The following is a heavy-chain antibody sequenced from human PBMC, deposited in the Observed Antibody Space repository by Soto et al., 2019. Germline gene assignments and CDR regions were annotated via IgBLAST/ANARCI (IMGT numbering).Heavy chain of an antibody. D-gene: IGHD5-12*01. CDR3: AREWLRDYLDY. CDR1: GFTFSSYE. V-gene: IGHV3-48*03. J-gene: IGHJ4*02. CDR2: ISSSGSTI. Sequence: EVQLVESGGGLVQPGGSLRLSCAASGFTFSSYEMNWVRQAPGKGLEWVSYISSSGSTIYYADSVKGRFTISRDNAKNSLYLQMNSLRAEDTAVYYCAREWLRDYLDYWGQGTLVTVSS.